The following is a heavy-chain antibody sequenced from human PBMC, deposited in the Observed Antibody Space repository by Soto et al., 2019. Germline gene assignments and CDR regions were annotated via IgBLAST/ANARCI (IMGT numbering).Heavy chain of an antibody. Sequence: QITLKESGPPLVKPTQTLTLTCTFSGFSLTTSGVGVGWIRQPPGKALEWLALLYWDDDKRYSPSLKSRLTITMDTPNNPVVLTMTTMDPVDTCTYFCAHSSGRSGDYWGQGTLVTVSS. CDR2: LYWDDDK. V-gene: IGHV2-5*02. CDR3: AHSSGRSGDY. CDR1: GFSLTTSGVG. J-gene: IGHJ4*02. D-gene: IGHD3-10*01.